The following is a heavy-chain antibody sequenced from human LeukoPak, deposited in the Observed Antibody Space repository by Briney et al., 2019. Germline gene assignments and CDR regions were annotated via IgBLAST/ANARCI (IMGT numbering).Heavy chain of an antibody. D-gene: IGHD7-27*01. J-gene: IGHJ4*02. CDR1: GFTFSSYG. CDR3: AKDRKIGRLGIIDY. Sequence: PGGSLRLSCAASGFTFSSYGMHWVRQAPGKGLEWVAVIWYDGSNKYYADSVKGRFTISRANSKNTLYLQMNSLRAEDTAVYYCAKDRKIGRLGIIDYWGQGTLVTVSS. CDR2: IWYDGSNK. V-gene: IGHV3-33*06.